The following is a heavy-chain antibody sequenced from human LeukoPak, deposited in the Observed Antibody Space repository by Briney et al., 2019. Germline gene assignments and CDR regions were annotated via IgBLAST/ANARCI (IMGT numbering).Heavy chain of an antibody. D-gene: IGHD3-16*01. CDR3: ARVPGGATWHIDY. CDR2: IYSGST. CDR1: GGSISTYY. Sequence: TSETLSLTCTVSGGSISTYYWSWIRQPAGKGLEWIGRIYSGSTNYNPSLKNRVTMLVDTSKNQFSLKLSSVTAADTAIYYCARVPGGATWHIDYWGQGTLVTVSS. J-gene: IGHJ4*02. V-gene: IGHV4-4*07.